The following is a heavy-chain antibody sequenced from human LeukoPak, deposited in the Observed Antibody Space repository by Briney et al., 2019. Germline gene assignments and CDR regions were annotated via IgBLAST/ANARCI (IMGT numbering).Heavy chain of an antibody. CDR3: ARVFGLDHHLDY. V-gene: IGHV4-30-4*01. J-gene: IGHJ4*02. CDR1: GGSISSGDYY. Sequence: PSQTLSLTCTVSGGSISSGDYYWSWIRQPPGKGLEWIGYIYYSGSTYYNPSLKSRVTISVDTSKNQFSLKLSSVTAADTAVYYCARVFGLDHHLDYWGQGTLVTVSS. CDR2: IYYSGST. D-gene: IGHD3-10*02.